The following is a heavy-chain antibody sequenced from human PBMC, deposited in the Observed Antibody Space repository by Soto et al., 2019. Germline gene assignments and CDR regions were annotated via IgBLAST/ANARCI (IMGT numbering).Heavy chain of an antibody. CDR2: INPNSGGT. CDR1: GYTFTGYY. V-gene: IGHV1-2*04. J-gene: IGHJ4*02. CDR3: ARGLGASYDFWSGYLDY. D-gene: IGHD3-3*01. Sequence: ASVKVSCKASGYTFTGYYMHWVRQAPGQGLEWMGWINPNSGGTNYAQKFQGWVTMTRDTSISTAYMELSRLRSDDTAVYSCARGLGASYDFWSGYLDYWGQGTLVTVSS.